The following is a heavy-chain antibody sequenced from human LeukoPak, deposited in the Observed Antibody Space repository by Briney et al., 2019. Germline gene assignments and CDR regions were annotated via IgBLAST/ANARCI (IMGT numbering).Heavy chain of an antibody. J-gene: IGHJ3*01. CDR1: GFTFSSYG. D-gene: IGHD6-19*01. Sequence: PGRSLRLSCAASGFTFSSYGMHWVRQTPGKGLEWVALISFDGSIEYYVDSGKGRFTISRDNSKNTLFLQMNSLRPEDTAVYYCAKDSDIAVAGSDDALDVWGQGTMVTVSS. CDR3: AKDSDIAVAGSDDALDV. CDR2: ISFDGSIE. V-gene: IGHV3-30*18.